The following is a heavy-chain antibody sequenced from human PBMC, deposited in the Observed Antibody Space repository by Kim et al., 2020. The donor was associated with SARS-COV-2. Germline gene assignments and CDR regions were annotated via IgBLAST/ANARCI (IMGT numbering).Heavy chain of an antibody. CDR1: GFTFGDYA. CDR3: TREWYGDFRAEYFQH. V-gene: IGHV3-49*03. CDR2: IRSKAYGGTT. D-gene: IGHD4-17*01. Sequence: GGSLRLSCTASGFTFGDYAMSWFRQAPGKGLEWVGFIRSKAYGGTTEYAASVEGRFTISRDDSKSIAYLQMNSVKTEDTAVYYCTREWYGDFRAEYFQHWGQGTLGTVSS. J-gene: IGHJ1*01.